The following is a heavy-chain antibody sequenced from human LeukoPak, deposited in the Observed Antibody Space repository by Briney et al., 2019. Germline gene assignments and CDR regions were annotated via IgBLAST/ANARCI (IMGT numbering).Heavy chain of an antibody. Sequence: GGSLRLSCAASGFTFSDYYMSWIRQAPGKGLEWVSYISSSGSTIYYADSVKGRFTISRDNAKNSLYLQMNSLRAEDTVVYYCARVYYDILTGYYPYFDYWGQGTLVTVSS. V-gene: IGHV3-11*01. CDR1: GFTFSDYY. CDR2: ISSSGSTI. J-gene: IGHJ4*02. D-gene: IGHD3-9*01. CDR3: ARVYYDILTGYYPYFDY.